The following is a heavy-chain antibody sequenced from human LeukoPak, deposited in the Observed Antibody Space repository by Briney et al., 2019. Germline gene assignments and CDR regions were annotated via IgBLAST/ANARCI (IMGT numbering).Heavy chain of an antibody. CDR1: GLTFSSYG. D-gene: IGHD6-13*01. V-gene: IGHV3-23*01. CDR3: AKTGGIAAAH. CDR2: ISTTGGTT. Sequence: GGSRRLSCAASGLTFSSYGMSWVRQAPGRGLEWVSAISTTGGTTYYADSVKGRFTISRDNSKNTLYLQMNSLRAEDTALYYCAKTGGIAAAHWGQGTLVTVSS. J-gene: IGHJ4*02.